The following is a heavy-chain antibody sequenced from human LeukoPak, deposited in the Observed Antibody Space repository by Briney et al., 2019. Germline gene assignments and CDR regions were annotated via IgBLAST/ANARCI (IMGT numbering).Heavy chain of an antibody. CDR2: IYHSGST. CDR1: GGSISSGGYS. CDR3: ARHYYGDYYFDH. V-gene: IGHV4-30-2*01. Sequence: SQTLSLTCAVSGGSISSGGYSWSWIRQPPGKGLEWIGYIYHSGSTYYNPSLKSRVTISVDRSKNQFSLKLVSVTAADTAVYYCARHYYGDYYFDHWGQGTLVTVSS. J-gene: IGHJ4*02. D-gene: IGHD4-17*01.